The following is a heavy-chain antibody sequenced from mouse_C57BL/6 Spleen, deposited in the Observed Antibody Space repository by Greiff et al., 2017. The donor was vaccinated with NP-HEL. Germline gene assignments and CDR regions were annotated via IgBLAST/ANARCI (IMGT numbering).Heavy chain of an antibody. Sequence: VQLQQSGPELVKPGASVKISCKASGYSFTGYYMNWVKQSPEKSLEWIGEINPSTGGTTYNQKFKAKATLTVDKSSSTAYMQLKSLTSEDSAVYYCARDSLGSSPLDYWGQGTTLTVSS. V-gene: IGHV1-42*01. D-gene: IGHD1-1*01. CDR1: GYSFTGYY. J-gene: IGHJ2*01. CDR2: INPSTGGT. CDR3: ARDSLGSSPLDY.